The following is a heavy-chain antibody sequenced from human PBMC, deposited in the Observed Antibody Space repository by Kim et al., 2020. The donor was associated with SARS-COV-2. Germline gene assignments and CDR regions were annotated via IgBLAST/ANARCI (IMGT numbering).Heavy chain of an antibody. J-gene: IGHJ4*02. CDR1: GGSISSYY. D-gene: IGHD3-16*01. V-gene: IGHV4-59*08. CDR3: ARHGGTGARFGY. CDR2: IYYSGST. Sequence: SETLSLTCTVSGGSISSYYWTWIRQPPGKGLEWIGYIYYSGSTNHNPSLKSRVTISLDTSKNQFSLKLSSVTAADTAVNYCARHGGTGARFGYWGQGTLGTVSS.